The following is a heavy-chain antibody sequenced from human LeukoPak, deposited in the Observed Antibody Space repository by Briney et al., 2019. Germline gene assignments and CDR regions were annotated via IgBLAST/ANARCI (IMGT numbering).Heavy chain of an antibody. V-gene: IGHV4-34*01. Sequence: SETLSLTCAVYGGSFSGYYWTWLRQPPGKGLEWIGEINHSGSTNYNPSLKSRVTISIDTSKNQFSLIPSSVTAADTAVYYCARGLSDVYWGQGTLVTVSS. J-gene: IGHJ4*02. CDR1: GGSFSGYY. CDR3: ARGLSDVY. CDR2: INHSGST.